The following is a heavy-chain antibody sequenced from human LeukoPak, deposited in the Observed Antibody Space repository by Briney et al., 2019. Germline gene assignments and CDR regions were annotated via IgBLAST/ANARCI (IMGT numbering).Heavy chain of an antibody. CDR3: AKDLAYYYDSSGSPYYYYYGMDV. Sequence: GGSLRLSCAASGFTFSSYAMSWVRQAPGKGLEWVSAISGSGGSTYYADSVKGRFTISRDNSKNTLYLQMNSLRAEDTAVYYCAKDLAYYYDSSGSPYYYYYGMDVWGQGTTVTVSS. J-gene: IGHJ6*02. V-gene: IGHV3-23*01. D-gene: IGHD3-22*01. CDR1: GFTFSSYA. CDR2: ISGSGGST.